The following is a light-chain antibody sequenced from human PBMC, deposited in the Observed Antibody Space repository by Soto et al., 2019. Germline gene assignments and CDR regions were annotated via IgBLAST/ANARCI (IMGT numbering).Light chain of an antibody. CDR2: GAS. V-gene: IGKV3-15*01. J-gene: IGKJ2*01. Sequence: ENVMTQSPATLSVSPGERATLSCRASQSVSSNLAWYQQKPGQAPRLLIYGASTRATGIPARFSGSGSGTEFTLTISSLQSEDFAVYYCQQYNNWPLYTFGQGTKLEIK. CDR1: QSVSSN. CDR3: QQYNNWPLYT.